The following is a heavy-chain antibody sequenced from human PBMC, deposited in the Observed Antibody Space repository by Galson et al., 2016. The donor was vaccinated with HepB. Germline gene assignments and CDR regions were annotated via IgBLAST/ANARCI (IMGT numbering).Heavy chain of an antibody. J-gene: IGHJ4*02. D-gene: IGHD2-8*01. CDR3: AKGSGRLIVYAMGDY. CDR1: GFTFNNYA. V-gene: IGHV3-23*01. CDR2: LSGSGGGT. Sequence: SLRLSCAASGFTFNNYAMSWVRQAPGKGLEWVSGLSGSGGGTYYADSGKGRFTISRDNSKNTLYLQMNSLRVEDTAVYYCAKGSGRLIVYAMGDYWGQGTLVTVSS.